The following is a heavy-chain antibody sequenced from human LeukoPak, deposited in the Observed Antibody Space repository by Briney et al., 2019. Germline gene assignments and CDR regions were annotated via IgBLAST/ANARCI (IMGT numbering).Heavy chain of an antibody. Sequence: SETLSLTCTVSGGSISSYYWSWIRQPAGKGLEWIGRIYTSGSTNYNPSLKSRVTMSVDTSKNQFSLKLSSVTAADTAVYYCAREFTFGDSSGFHYYFDYWGQGTLVTVSS. D-gene: IGHD3-22*01. CDR1: GGSISSYY. CDR3: AREFTFGDSSGFHYYFDY. V-gene: IGHV4-4*07. J-gene: IGHJ4*02. CDR2: IYTSGST.